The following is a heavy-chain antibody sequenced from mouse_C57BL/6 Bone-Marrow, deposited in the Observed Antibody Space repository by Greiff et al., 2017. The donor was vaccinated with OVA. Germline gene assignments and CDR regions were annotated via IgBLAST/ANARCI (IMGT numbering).Heavy chain of an antibody. V-gene: IGHV2-9-1*01. D-gene: IGHD1-1*01. J-gene: IGHJ1*03. CDR3: ASYGSGLCWYFDD. CDR2: IWTGGGT. Sequence: VLLLESGPGLVAPSQSLSITCTVSGFSLTSYAISWVRQPPGKGLEWLGVIWTGGGTNYNYARKSRLSISKDNSNSQVFLKMNSLQTDDTAKYYSASYGSGLCWYFDDWGTGTTVTVSS. CDR1: GFSLTSYA.